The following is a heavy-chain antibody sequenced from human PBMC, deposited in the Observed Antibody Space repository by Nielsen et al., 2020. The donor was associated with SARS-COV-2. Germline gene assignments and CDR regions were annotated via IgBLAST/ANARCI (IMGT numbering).Heavy chain of an antibody. D-gene: IGHD6-13*01. Sequence: SVKVSCKASGGTFSSYAISWVRQAPGQGLEWMGRIIPILGIANYAQKFQGRVTMTRNTSISTAYMELSSLRSEDTAVYYCARGRYSSSWYHIEICGMDVWGQGTTVTVSS. V-gene: IGHV1-69*04. J-gene: IGHJ6*02. CDR2: IIPILGIA. CDR3: ARGRYSSSWYHIEICGMDV. CDR1: GGTFSSYA.